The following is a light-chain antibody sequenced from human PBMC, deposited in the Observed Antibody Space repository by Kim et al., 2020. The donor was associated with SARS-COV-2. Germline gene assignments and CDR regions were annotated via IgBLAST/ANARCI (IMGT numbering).Light chain of an antibody. CDR1: QSISSW. J-gene: IGKJ1*01. CDR3: QHYNSNSRWT. CDR2: KAS. V-gene: IGKV1-5*03. Sequence: DIQMTQSPSTLSASVGDRVTITCRASQSISSWLALYQQKPGKAPNLLIYKASILESGVPARFSGSGSGTEFTLTISSLQPDDFATYYCQHYNSNSRWTFGQGTKVDIK.